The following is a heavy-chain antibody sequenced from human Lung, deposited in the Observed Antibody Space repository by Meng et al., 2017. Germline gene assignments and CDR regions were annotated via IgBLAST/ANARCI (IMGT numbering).Heavy chain of an antibody. D-gene: IGHD1-1*01. CDR1: GFTFTDHS. V-gene: IGHV3-74*01. Sequence: LESGGGLVPPGGSVRLSCAASGFTFTDHSMHWVRQGPGKGLVWVSRINRDGTKPTYADSVKGRFTISRDNAKNTLYLQMNNLRAEDTAFYYCTNDRLNHWGQGALVTVSS. J-gene: IGHJ1*01. CDR2: INRDGTKP. CDR3: TNDRLNH.